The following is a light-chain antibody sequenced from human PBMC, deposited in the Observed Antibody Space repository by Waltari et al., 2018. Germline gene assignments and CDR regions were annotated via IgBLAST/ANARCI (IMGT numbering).Light chain of an antibody. Sequence: DIVLTQSPDSLAVSLGERATFHSTSSQSVLYSSNNKNYLAWYQQKPGQPPKLLIYWASIRESGVPDRFSGSGSGTDFTLTINSLQAEDVAVYYCQQYYNTPSTFGPGTKVDIK. V-gene: IGKV4-1*01. CDR3: QQYYNTPST. CDR2: WAS. J-gene: IGKJ3*01. CDR1: QSVLYSSNNKNY.